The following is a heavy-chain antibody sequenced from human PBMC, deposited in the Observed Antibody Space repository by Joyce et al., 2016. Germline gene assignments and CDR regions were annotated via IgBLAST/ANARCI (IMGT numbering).Heavy chain of an antibody. Sequence: EVQLVESGGGLVQPGGSLRLAFSGYWIHWVRQAPGKGLGWVSRINTDGSSTRFADSVKGRFTISRDNAKNTLYLQMNSLRAEDTAVYYCVRGISARPGGPNWFDPWGQGTLVTVSS. D-gene: IGHD6-6*01. J-gene: IGHJ5*02. CDR2: INTDGSST. V-gene: IGHV3-74*01. CDR3: VRGISARPGGPNWFDP. CDR1: SGYW.